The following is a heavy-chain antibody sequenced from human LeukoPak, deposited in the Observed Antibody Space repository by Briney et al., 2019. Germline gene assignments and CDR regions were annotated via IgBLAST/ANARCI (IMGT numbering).Heavy chain of an antibody. D-gene: IGHD3-3*01. Sequence: SETLSLTCAVYGGSFSGYYWSWIRQPPGKGLEWIGEINHSGSTNYNPSLKSRVTISVDTSKNQFSLKLSSVTAADTAVYYCARGRLRTTILDYMDVWGKGTTVTVSS. V-gene: IGHV4-34*01. J-gene: IGHJ6*03. CDR3: ARGRLRTTILDYMDV. CDR2: INHSGST. CDR1: GGSFSGYY.